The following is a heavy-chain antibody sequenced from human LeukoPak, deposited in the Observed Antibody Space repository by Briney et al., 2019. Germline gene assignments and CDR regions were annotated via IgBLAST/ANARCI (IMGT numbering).Heavy chain of an antibody. CDR1: GGSISSDY. CDR2: IYTSGST. J-gene: IGHJ6*02. CDR3: ARHEVSYDGMDV. Sequence: SETLSLTCTVPGGSISSDYWSWIRQPAGKGLEWIGRIYTSGSTNYNPSLKSRVTISVDTSKNQFSLKLSSVTAADTAVYYCARHEVSYDGMDVWGQGTTVTVSS. V-gene: IGHV4-4*07. D-gene: IGHD3-16*01.